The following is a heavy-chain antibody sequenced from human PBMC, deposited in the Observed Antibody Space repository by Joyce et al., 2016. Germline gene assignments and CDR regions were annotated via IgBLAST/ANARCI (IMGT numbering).Heavy chain of an antibody. J-gene: IGHJ4*02. CDR3: AHKKYYFDY. Sequence: QITLKESGPTLVKPTQTLTLTCSFSGFSLSTSGVAVGWIRQPPGQALEWLALIYWDDDKYYNLSVKSRLTITKDTSKNQVVLTMTNMDPVDTATYYCAHKKYYFDYWGQGTLVTVSS. V-gene: IGHV2-5*02. CDR1: GFSLSTSGVA. CDR2: IYWDDDK.